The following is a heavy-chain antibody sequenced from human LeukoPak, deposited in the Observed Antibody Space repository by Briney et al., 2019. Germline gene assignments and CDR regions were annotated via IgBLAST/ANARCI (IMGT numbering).Heavy chain of an antibody. D-gene: IGHD5-18*01. V-gene: IGHV4-34*01. CDR2: INHSEST. J-gene: IGHJ6*03. CDR3: ARGVSRGYSYGRYYMDV. CDR1: GGSFSGYY. Sequence: SETLSLTCAVYGGSFSGYYWSWIRQPPGKGLEWIGEINHSESTNYNPSLKSRVTISVDTSKNQFSLKLNSVTAADTVVYYCARGVSRGYSYGRYYMDVWGKGTTVTVSS.